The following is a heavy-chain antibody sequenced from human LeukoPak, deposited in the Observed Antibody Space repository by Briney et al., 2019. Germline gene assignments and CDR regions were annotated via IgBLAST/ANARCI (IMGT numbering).Heavy chain of an antibody. V-gene: IGHV3-7*03. D-gene: IGHD3-22*01. CDR3: ASTDYYDSSGYNY. CDR1: GFTFSSYW. CDR2: IKQDGSEK. Sequence: PGGSLRLSCAASGFTFSSYWMSWVRQAPGKGLGWVANIKQDGSEKYYVDSVKGRFTISRDNAKNSLYLQMNSLRAEDTAVYYCASTDYYDSSGYNYWGQGTLVTVSS. J-gene: IGHJ4*02.